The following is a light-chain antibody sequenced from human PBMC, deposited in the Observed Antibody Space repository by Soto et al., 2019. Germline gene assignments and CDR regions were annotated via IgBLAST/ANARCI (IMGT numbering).Light chain of an antibody. Sequence: EIVLTQFLGTLPLSLVERDTLAFSGSQRVRSSDLTWYNQKSGQPTRVLXSEKXSTATGIPERFNGSGSGKDFTLTISRLEPEDFAVSYCQQYGGSPPGTFGPGTKVDIK. V-gene: IGKV3-20*01. CDR2: EKX. CDR3: QQYGGSPPGT. CDR1: QRVRSSD. J-gene: IGKJ3*01.